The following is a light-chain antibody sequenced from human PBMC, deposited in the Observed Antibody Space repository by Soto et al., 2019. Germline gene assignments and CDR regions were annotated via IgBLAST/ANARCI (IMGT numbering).Light chain of an antibody. CDR3: QVWDSRTAV. J-gene: IGLJ2*01. V-gene: IGLV3-1*01. CDR2: QDK. CDR1: KLGDKY. Sequence: SYELTQPPSVSVSPGQTASITCFGDKLGDKYACWYQQKPGQSPVLVIYQDKKRPSGIPERFSGSNSGNTATLTISGTQAMDEADYYCQVWDSRTAVFGGGTQLTVL.